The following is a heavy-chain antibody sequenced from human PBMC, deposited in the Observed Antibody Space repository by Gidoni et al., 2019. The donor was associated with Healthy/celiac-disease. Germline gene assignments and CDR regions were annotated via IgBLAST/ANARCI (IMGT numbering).Heavy chain of an antibody. CDR1: VFTFISLS. J-gene: IGHJ6*02. CDR3: ARGNYDFWSGYYGGYYGMDV. D-gene: IGHD3-3*01. Sequence: EVQLVESGGGLVKPGGSLSLSFAASVFTFISLSMHWVRQAPGKGLEWVSSISSSSSYIYYADSVKGRFTISRDNAKNSLYLQMNSLRAEDTAVYYCARGNYDFWSGYYGGYYGMDVWGQGTTVTVSS. CDR2: ISSSSSYI. V-gene: IGHV3-21*01.